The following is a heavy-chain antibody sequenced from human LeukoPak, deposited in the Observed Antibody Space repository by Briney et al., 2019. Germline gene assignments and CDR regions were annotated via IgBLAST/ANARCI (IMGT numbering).Heavy chain of an antibody. CDR2: ISYNGGIT. Sequence: PGGSLRLSCAASGFIFSSYAMSWVRQAPGRGLEWVSAISYNGGITYYTDSVKGRFSISRDNSKNTLYLQMNSLRAEDTAVYYCARDGLTGDSFDYWGQGTLVTVSS. D-gene: IGHD7-27*01. CDR1: GFIFSSYA. J-gene: IGHJ4*02. CDR3: ARDGLTGDSFDY. V-gene: IGHV3-23*01.